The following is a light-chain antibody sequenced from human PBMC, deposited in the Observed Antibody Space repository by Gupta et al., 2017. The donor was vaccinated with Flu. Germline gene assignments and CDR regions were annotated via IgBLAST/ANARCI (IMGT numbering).Light chain of an antibody. CDR1: SPGSSY. J-gene: IGLJ2*01. Sequence: SSVLTQDPAVSVALGPTVSITCQGDSPGSSYESWYQKKPGQAPKLVIYAKNNRPSGIPDRFSGSSSGNTASLTITGAQAEDEADYYCNARDSSDNHQAVFGGGTKLTVL. CDR2: AKN. CDR3: NARDSSDNHQAV. V-gene: IGLV3-19*01.